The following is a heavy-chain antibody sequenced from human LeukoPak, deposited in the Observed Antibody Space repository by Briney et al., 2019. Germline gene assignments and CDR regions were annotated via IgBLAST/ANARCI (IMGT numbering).Heavy chain of an antibody. Sequence: PGGSLRLSCAASGLTVSTKYLSWVRQAPGKGLEWVSLIDTVGNTYYADSVKGRFTISRDNSKNTLYLQMNSLRAEDTAMYYCARAVDYIFDCWGQGTLVTVSS. D-gene: IGHD4-11*01. CDR2: IDTVGNT. CDR3: ARAVDYIFDC. J-gene: IGHJ4*02. V-gene: IGHV3-53*01. CDR1: GLTVSTKY.